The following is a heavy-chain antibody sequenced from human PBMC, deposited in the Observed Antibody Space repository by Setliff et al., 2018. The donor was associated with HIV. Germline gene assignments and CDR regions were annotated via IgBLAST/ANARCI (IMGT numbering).Heavy chain of an antibody. V-gene: IGHV3-23*01. Sequence: TGGSLRLSCAAFGFTFSNYAMTWVRQAPGKGLEWVSSISGSGGATYYADSVKGRFTLSRDNSKNSVYLQMNNLKLEDTAVYYCARDLIPPRYKWNYGVDHWGQGTLVTVSS. CDR1: GFTFSNYA. D-gene: IGHD1-7*01. CDR2: ISGSGGAT. CDR3: ARDLIPPRYKWNYGVDH. J-gene: IGHJ4*02.